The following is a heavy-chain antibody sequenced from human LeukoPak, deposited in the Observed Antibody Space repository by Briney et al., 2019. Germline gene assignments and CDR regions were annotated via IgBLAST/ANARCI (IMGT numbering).Heavy chain of an antibody. Sequence: ASVTVSCKASGYTFTNNHIHWVRQAPGQGLEWMGIVNPNDGGTGYAQKFQDRVTMTRDTSTSTVYMELSSLTSEDTALYYCARVAWQSFDIWGQGTMVTVSS. D-gene: IGHD5-12*01. CDR3: ARVAWQSFDI. V-gene: IGHV1-46*01. CDR1: GYTFTNNH. J-gene: IGHJ3*02. CDR2: VNPNDGGT.